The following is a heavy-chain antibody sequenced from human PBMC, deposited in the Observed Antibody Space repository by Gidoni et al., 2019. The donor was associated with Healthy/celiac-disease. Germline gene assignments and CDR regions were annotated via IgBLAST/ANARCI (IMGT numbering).Heavy chain of an antibody. V-gene: IGHV3-48*01. D-gene: IGHD6-13*01. CDR2: ISRSSSTI. CDR1: GFTFSSYS. J-gene: IGHJ5*02. Sequence: EVQLVESGGGLVQPGGSLRLSCAASGFTFSSYSMNWVRQAPGKGLEWVSYISRSSSTIYYADSVKGRFTISRDNAKNSLYLQMNSLRAEDTAVYFCATSACIAAVGTCNWFDPWGQGTLVTVSS. CDR3: ATSACIAAVGTCNWFDP.